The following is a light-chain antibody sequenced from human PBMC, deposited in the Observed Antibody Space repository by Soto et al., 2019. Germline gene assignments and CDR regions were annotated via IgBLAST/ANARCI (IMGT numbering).Light chain of an antibody. J-gene: IGKJ2*01. CDR1: QSLVHSDGNTY. CDR3: MQATQAYT. CDR2: MIS. V-gene: IGKV2-24*01. Sequence: DIVLTQTPLSSPVTLGQPASISCRSSQSLVHSDGNTYLTWLQQRPGQPPRLLIYMISNRFSGVPDRFGGSAAETDLTLRISSVEAEDVGVYYCMQATQAYTFGQGTKLEIK.